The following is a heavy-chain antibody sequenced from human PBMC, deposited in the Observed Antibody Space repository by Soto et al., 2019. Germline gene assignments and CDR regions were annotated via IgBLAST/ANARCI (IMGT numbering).Heavy chain of an antibody. V-gene: IGHV1-18*04. CDR2: ITAENGNT. CDR1: GYSFTSYG. Sequence: QIQLVQSGAEVKKPAASVKVSCKASGYSFTSYGITWVRQAPGQGPEWLGWITAENGNTNYAQKFQGRSTMTTDTSTNTAFMELRGLRSDDTAVYYCARVVLEWLPTSGFDYWGQGTLVTVSS. J-gene: IGHJ4*02. D-gene: IGHD5-12*01. CDR3: ARVVLEWLPTSGFDY.